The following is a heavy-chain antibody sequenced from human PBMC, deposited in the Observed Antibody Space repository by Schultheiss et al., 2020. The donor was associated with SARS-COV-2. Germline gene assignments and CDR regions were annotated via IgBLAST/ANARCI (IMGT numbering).Heavy chain of an antibody. CDR2: ISAYNGNT. CDR1: GYTFTSYG. V-gene: IGHV1-18*01. J-gene: IGHJ5*02. D-gene: IGHD3-22*01. Sequence: ASVKVSCKASGYTFTSYGISWVRQAPGQGLEWMGWISAYNGNTNYAQKLQGRVTMTTDTSTSTAYMELRSLRSDDTAVYYCARDYGLSLTMIVVGWFDPWGQGTLVTVSS. CDR3: ARDYGLSLTMIVVGWFDP.